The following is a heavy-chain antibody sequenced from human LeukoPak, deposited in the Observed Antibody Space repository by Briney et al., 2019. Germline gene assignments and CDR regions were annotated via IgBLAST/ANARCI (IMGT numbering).Heavy chain of an antibody. Sequence: SETLSLTCAVYGGSFSGYYWSWIRQPPGKGLEWIGEINHSGSTNYNPSLKSRVTISVDTSKNQFSLKLSSVTAADTAVYYCARSDYYDSSGYDYDAFDIWGQGTMVTVSS. CDR2: INHSGST. D-gene: IGHD3-22*01. CDR1: GGSFSGYY. CDR3: ARSDYYDSSGYDYDAFDI. J-gene: IGHJ3*02. V-gene: IGHV4-34*01.